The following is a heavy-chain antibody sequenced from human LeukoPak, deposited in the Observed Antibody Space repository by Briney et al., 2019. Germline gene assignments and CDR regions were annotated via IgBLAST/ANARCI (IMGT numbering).Heavy chain of an antibody. V-gene: IGHV4-39*01. D-gene: IGHD3-22*01. CDR1: GGSISSSTYY. CDR2: IYYSGST. CDR3: ARPTFSGYYSGPFDI. Sequence: SETLSLTCTVSGGSISSSTYYWGWIRQPPGKWLEWIGSIYYSGSTYYNPSIKSRVTISVDTSKTQFSLKLSSVTAADTAVYFCARPTFSGYYSGPFDIWGQGTIVTVSS. J-gene: IGHJ3*02.